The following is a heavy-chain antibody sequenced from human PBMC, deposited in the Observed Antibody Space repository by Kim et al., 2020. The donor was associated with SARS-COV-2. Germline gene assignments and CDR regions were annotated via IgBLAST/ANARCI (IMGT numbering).Heavy chain of an antibody. J-gene: IGHJ4*02. CDR2: IYYSGST. CDR3: ARENLGARAFDY. Sequence: SETLSLTCTVSGGSISSYYWSWIRQPPGKGLEWIGYIYYSGSTNYNPSLKSRVTISVDTSKNQFSLKLSSVTAADTAVYYCARENLGARAFDYWGQGTLVTVSS. V-gene: IGHV4-59*01. CDR1: GGSISSYY. D-gene: IGHD1-26*01.